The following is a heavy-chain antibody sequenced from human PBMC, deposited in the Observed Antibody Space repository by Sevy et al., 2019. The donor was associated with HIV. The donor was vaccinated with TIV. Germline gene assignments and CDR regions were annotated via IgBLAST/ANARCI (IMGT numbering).Heavy chain of an antibody. CDR3: AREEEWELLTTRYYYYGMDV. CDR1: GFTFSSYS. D-gene: IGHD1-26*01. J-gene: IGHJ6*02. CDR2: ISSSSSTI. V-gene: IGHV3-48*02. Sequence: WGSLRLSCAASGFTFSSYSMNWVRQAPGKGLEWVSYISSSSSTIYYADSVKGRFTISRDNAKNSLYLQMNSLRDEDTAVYYCAREEEWELLTTRYYYYGMDVWGQGTTVTVSS.